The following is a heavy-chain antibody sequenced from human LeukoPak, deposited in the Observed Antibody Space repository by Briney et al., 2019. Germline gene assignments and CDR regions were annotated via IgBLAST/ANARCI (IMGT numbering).Heavy chain of an antibody. J-gene: IGHJ4*02. V-gene: IGHV1-2*02. D-gene: IGHD5-12*01. Sequence: GASVKVSCKASGYSFSGYYLSWVRQAPGEGLEWMGWINPNSGGTKYSQRFQDRVTTTRDTSISTAYLELSSLRSDDTAVYYCARTDEYSGDYYFDYWGQGTLVTVSS. CDR3: ARTDEYSGDYYFDY. CDR1: GYSFSGYY. CDR2: INPNSGGT.